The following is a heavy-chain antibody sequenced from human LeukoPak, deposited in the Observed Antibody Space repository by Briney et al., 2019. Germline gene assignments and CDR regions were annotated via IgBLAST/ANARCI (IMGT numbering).Heavy chain of an antibody. Sequence: SETLSLTCAVYGGSFSGYYWSWIRQPPGKGLEWIGEINHSGSTNYNPSLKSRVTISVDTSKNQFSLKLSSVTAADTAVYYCAYGSGSYYIAYWGQGTLVTVSS. D-gene: IGHD3-10*01. CDR3: AYGSGSYYIAY. V-gene: IGHV4-34*01. CDR1: GGSFSGYY. J-gene: IGHJ4*02. CDR2: INHSGST.